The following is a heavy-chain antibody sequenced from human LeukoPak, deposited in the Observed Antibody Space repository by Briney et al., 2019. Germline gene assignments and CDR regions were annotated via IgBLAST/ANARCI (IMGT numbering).Heavy chain of an antibody. CDR3: ARGPLYSSSVYYFDY. CDR2: ISSSGSTI. D-gene: IGHD6-13*01. Sequence: GGSLRLSCAASGFTFSSYEMNWVRQAPGKGLEWVSYISSSGSTIYYADSVKGRFTISRDNSKNTLYLQMNSLRAEDTAVYYCARGPLYSSSVYYFDYWGQGTLVIVSS. V-gene: IGHV3-48*03. J-gene: IGHJ4*02. CDR1: GFTFSSYE.